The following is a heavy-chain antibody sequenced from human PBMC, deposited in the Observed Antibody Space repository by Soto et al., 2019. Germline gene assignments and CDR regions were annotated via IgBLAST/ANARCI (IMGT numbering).Heavy chain of an antibody. J-gene: IGHJ5*02. V-gene: IGHV3-74*01. CDR2: INKDGSIT. D-gene: IGHD2-15*01. CDR1: GFTFSGHW. CDR3: AGYGIT. Sequence: EVQLVESGGGLVQPGGSLRLSCAASGFTFSGHWMQWVRQAPGKGPVCVSRINKDGSITTYADSVKGRFTISRDNAKNTLYLQMNSRRAEDTAVYDCAGYGITWGQGTQVTVSS.